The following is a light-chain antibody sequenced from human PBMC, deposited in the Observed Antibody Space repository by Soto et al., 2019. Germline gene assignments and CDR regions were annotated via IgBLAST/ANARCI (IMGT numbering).Light chain of an antibody. V-gene: IGKV3-20*01. Sequence: EIVMTQSPATLSVSPGERATLSCRASQSVSSRYLAWYQQKPGQAPRLLIYGASSRATGIPDRFSGSGSGTDFTLTISRLEPEDFAVYYCQQYGSSPMYTFGQGTKVDIK. CDR3: QQYGSSPMYT. CDR2: GAS. J-gene: IGKJ2*01. CDR1: QSVSSRY.